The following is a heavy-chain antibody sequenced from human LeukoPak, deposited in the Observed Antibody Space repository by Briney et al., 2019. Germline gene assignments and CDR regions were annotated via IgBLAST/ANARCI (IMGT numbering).Heavy chain of an antibody. Sequence: ETLSLTCAVYGGSFSGYYRSWVRQAPGKGLEWVSVIYSGGSTYNADSVKGRFTISRDSSKNTLYLQMNNLRGDDTAVYYCTKSRITYNSGLEWGQGTLVTVSS. CDR2: IYSGGST. CDR3: TKSRITYNSGLE. J-gene: IGHJ4*02. CDR1: GGSFSGYY. V-gene: IGHV3-66*01. D-gene: IGHD3-22*01.